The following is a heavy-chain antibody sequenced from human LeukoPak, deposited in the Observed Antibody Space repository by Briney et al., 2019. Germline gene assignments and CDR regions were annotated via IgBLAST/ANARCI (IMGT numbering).Heavy chain of an antibody. V-gene: IGHV3-15*05. CDR1: GFTFTNAW. CDR3: AADLPPPRGYDYPVDD. CDR2: IKSKNDGETT. J-gene: IGHJ4*02. D-gene: IGHD5-12*01. Sequence: GGSLRLSCAASGFTFTNAWMSWVRQAPGKGLEWVGRIKSKNDGETTEYAAPVKDRFIISRDDSRSTLYLQMNSLKGDDTAVYFRAADLPPPRGYDYPVDDWGQGALVTVSS.